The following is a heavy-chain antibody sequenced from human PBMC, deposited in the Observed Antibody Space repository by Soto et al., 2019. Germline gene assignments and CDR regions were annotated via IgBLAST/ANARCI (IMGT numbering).Heavy chain of an antibody. Sequence: PGESLKICCQGSGDTFSSYWIGWVRQIPGKGLEWMGIIYPGDSDTRYSPSFQGQVTISADKSISTAYLQWSSLKASDTAMYYCARTSAAGKYYYGMDVWGQGTTVTVSS. CDR3: ARTSAAGKYYYGMDV. CDR2: IYPGDSDT. CDR1: GDTFSSYW. J-gene: IGHJ6*02. V-gene: IGHV5-51*01. D-gene: IGHD6-13*01.